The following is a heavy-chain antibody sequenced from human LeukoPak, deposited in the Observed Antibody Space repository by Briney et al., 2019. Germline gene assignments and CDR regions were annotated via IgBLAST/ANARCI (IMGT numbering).Heavy chain of an antibody. J-gene: IGHJ4*02. D-gene: IGHD3/OR15-3a*01. CDR3: ARKDSTLYYFDY. CDR2: INHSRST. V-gene: IGHV4-34*01. Sequence: PSETLSLTCAVYGGSFSGYYWSWIRQPPGKGLEWIGEINHSRSTNYNPSLKSRVTISVDTSKNQFSLKLSSVTAADTAVYYCARKDSTLYYFDYWGQGTLVTVSS. CDR1: GGSFSGYY.